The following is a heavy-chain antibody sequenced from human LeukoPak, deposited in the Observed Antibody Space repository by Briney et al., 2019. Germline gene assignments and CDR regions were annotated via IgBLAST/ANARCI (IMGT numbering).Heavy chain of an antibody. Sequence: SQTLSLTCTVSGGSISSGDYSWSWIRQPLGKGLEWIGYIYYSGSTYYNPSLKSRVTISVDTSKNQFSLKLSSVTAADTAVYYCAGDPIRRRFLGTAMGSASLWGQGTLVTVSS. CDR3: AGDPIRRRFLGTAMGSASL. J-gene: IGHJ4*02. CDR1: GGSISSGDYS. D-gene: IGHD5-18*01. V-gene: IGHV4-30-4*01. CDR2: IYYSGST.